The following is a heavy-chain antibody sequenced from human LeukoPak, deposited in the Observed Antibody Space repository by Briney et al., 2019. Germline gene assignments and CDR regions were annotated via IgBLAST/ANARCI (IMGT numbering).Heavy chain of an antibody. CDR3: ARRLGYSYPFDC. J-gene: IGHJ4*02. CDR1: GGSISDYY. D-gene: IGHD5-18*01. V-gene: IGHV4-59*08. CDR2: IYYSGST. Sequence: PSETLSLTCTVSGGSISDYYWSWIRQPPGKGLEWIGYIYYSGSTNYNPSLKSRVTISVDTSKNQFSLKLNSVTAADTAVYYCARRLGYSYPFDCWGQGTLVTVSS.